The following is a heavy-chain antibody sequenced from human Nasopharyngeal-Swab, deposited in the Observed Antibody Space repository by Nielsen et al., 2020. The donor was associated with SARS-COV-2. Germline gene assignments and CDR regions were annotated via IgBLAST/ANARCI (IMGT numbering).Heavy chain of an antibody. V-gene: IGHV3-21*01. CDR2: ISSSSRYI. Sequence: GESLKISCASSGFTFSSYSMNWVRQAPGKGLEWVSSISSSSRYIYYADSVKGRFTISRDNAKNSLYLQMNSLRAEDTAVYYCASDQGYSGYDFAMDYWGQGTLVTVSS. CDR3: ASDQGYSGYDFAMDY. D-gene: IGHD5-12*01. J-gene: IGHJ4*02. CDR1: GFTFSSYS.